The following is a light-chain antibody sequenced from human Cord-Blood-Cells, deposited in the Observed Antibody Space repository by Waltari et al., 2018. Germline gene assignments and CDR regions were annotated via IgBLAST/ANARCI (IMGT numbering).Light chain of an antibody. V-gene: IGKV1-39*01. CDR1: QSISSY. J-gene: IGKJ2*03. CDR2: AAS. Sequence: DIQMPQSPSSLSASVGDRVTITCGARQSISSYLNWYQQKQVKAPKLLIYAASSLQSGVPSRFSGSGSGTDFTLAISSLQPEEFATYYCQQSYSTPYSFGQVTKLEIK. CDR3: QQSYSTPYS.